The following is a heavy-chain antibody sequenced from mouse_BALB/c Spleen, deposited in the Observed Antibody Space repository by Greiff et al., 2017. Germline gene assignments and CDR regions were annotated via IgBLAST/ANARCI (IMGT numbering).Heavy chain of an antibody. Sequence: EVQLVESGGDLVKPGGSLKLSCAASGFTFSSYGMSWVRQTPDKRLEWVATISSGGSYTYYPDSVKGRFTISRDNAKNTLYLQMSSLKSEDTAMYYCARRTIYYDYDGGYFDYWGQGTTLTVSS. CDR2: ISSGGSYT. V-gene: IGHV5-6*01. J-gene: IGHJ2*01. CDR1: GFTFSSYG. CDR3: ARRTIYYDYDGGYFDY. D-gene: IGHD2-4*01.